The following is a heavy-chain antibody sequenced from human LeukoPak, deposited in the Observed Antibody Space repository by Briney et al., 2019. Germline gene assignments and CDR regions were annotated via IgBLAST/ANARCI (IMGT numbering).Heavy chain of an antibody. V-gene: IGHV4-59*01. D-gene: IGHD6-19*01. CDR1: GGSITSYH. J-gene: IGHJ4*02. CDR2: INYSGTT. CDR3: ARDAGSGWYSPDY. Sequence: PSETLSLTCTVSGGSITSYHWSWIRQSPGKGLEWIGYINYSGTTNYNPSLKSRATMSVDTSKKQFSLKLSSVTAADTAVYYCARDAGSGWYSPDYWGQGTLVTVSS.